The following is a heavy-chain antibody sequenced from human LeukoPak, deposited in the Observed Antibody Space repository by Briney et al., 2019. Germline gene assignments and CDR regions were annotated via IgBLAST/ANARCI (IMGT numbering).Heavy chain of an antibody. Sequence: GASVKVSCTASGGTFSSYAISWVRQAPGQGLEWMGGIIPIFGTANYAQKFQGRVTITADESTSTAYMELSSLRSEDTAVYYCARAGQWLVNNWFDPWGQGTLVTVSS. CDR3: ARAGQWLVNNWFDP. V-gene: IGHV1-69*01. CDR1: GGTFSSYA. D-gene: IGHD6-19*01. CDR2: IIPIFGTA. J-gene: IGHJ5*02.